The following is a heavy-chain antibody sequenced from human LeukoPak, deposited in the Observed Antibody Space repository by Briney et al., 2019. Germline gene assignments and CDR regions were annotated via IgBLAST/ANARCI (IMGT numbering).Heavy chain of an antibody. CDR2: INPSGGST. D-gene: IGHD3-3*01. V-gene: IGHV1-46*01. CDR1: GYTFTSYY. Sequence: ASVKVSCKASGYTFTSYYMHWVRQAPGQGLEWMGIINPSGGSTSYAQKFQGRVTMTRDTSTSTVYMELSSLRSEDTAVYYCARDQGILRFLEWFASRYYYYGMDVWGQGTRSPSP. CDR3: ARDQGILRFLEWFASRYYYYGMDV. J-gene: IGHJ6*02.